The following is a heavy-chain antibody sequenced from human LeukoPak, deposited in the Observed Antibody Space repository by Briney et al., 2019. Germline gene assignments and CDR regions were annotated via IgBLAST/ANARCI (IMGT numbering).Heavy chain of an antibody. V-gene: IGHV4-4*07. CDR2: IYISGSTSGST. CDR3: ARDLIKGWFDP. J-gene: IGHJ5*02. Sequence: SETLSLTCTVSGGSISNYYWSWIRQPAGKGLEWIGRIYISGSTSGSTDYNPSLKSRVTMSVDTSKNQFSLELSSVTAADTAVYYCARDLIKGWFDPWGQGTLVTVSS. CDR1: GGSISNYY.